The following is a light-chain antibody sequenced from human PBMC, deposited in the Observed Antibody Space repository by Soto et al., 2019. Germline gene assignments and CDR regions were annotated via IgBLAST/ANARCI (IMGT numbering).Light chain of an antibody. Sequence: EIVFTQSPGTLSLSPGERATLSCRASQSVSSSYLAWYQQKPGQAPRLLIYGASSRATGIPDRFSGSGSGTDFTLTISRLEPEDFAVYYCQQYGSQLTFGGGTKVDIK. CDR3: QQYGSQLT. CDR1: QSVSSSY. V-gene: IGKV3-20*01. J-gene: IGKJ4*01. CDR2: GAS.